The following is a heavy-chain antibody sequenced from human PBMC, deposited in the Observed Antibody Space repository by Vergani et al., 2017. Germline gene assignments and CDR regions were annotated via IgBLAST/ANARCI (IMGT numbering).Heavy chain of an antibody. CDR2: IYYSGST. CDR3: ASSPPSLDRGGYYYYYMDV. J-gene: IGHJ6*03. D-gene: IGHD3-22*01. Sequence: QVQLQESGPGLVKPSETLSLTCTVSGGSISSYYWSWIRQPPGKGLEWIGYIYYSGSTNYNPSLKSRVTISVDTSKNQFSLKLSSVTAADTAVYYCASSPPSLDRGGYYYYYMDVWGKGTTVTVSS. V-gene: IGHV4-59*01. CDR1: GGSISSYY.